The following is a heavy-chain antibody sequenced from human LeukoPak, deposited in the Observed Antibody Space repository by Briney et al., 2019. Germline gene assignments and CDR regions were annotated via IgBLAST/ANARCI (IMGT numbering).Heavy chain of an antibody. D-gene: IGHD6-19*01. CDR1: GYTFTSYG. J-gene: IGHJ4*02. Sequence: ASVKVSCKASGYTFTSYGISWVRQAPGQGLEWMGWISAYNGNTNYAQKLQGRVTMTTDTSTSTAYIELRSLRSDDTAVYYCARDLPTDPGYSSVWGQGTLVTVSS. V-gene: IGHV1-18*01. CDR2: ISAYNGNT. CDR3: ARDLPTDPGYSSV.